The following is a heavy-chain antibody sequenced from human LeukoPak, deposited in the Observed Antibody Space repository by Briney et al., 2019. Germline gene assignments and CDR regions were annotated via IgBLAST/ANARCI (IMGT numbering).Heavy chain of an antibody. J-gene: IGHJ3*01. Sequence: GGSLRLSCAASGFAFSTYWMTWVRQAPGKGLEWVANMKGDGSEIHYVDSVKGRFTISRDNAKNSLYLQMNYLRAEDTAVYYCARPAYTAAYDLWGQGTMVTVSS. D-gene: IGHD3-16*01. CDR1: GFAFSTYW. V-gene: IGHV3-7*01. CDR3: ARPAYTAAYDL. CDR2: MKGDGSEI.